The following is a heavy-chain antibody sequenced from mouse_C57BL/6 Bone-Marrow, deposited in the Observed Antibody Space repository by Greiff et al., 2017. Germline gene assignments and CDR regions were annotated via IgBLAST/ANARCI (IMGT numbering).Heavy chain of an antibody. CDR1: GFTFSDYG. Sequence: EVQLVESGGGLVKPGGSLKLSCAASGFTFSDYGMHWVRQAPEKGLEWVAYISSGSSTINYADTVKGRFTISRDNATNTLFLQMTSLKSEDSAIYYCARAPDGYSYYYFAMDYWGQGTSVTVSS. J-gene: IGHJ4*01. CDR2: ISSGSSTI. CDR3: ARAPDGYSYYYFAMDY. D-gene: IGHD2-3*01. V-gene: IGHV5-17*01.